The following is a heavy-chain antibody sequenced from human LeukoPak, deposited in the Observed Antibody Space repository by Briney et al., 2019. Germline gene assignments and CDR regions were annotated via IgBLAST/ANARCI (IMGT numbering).Heavy chain of an antibody. V-gene: IGHV1-18*01. CDR1: GYTFTSYG. CDR2: ISAYNGNT. D-gene: IGHD6-19*01. Sequence: ASVRVSCKASGYTFTSYGITWVRQAPGQGLEWMGWISAYNGNTNYAQKLQGRVTMTTDTSTSTAYMELRSLRSDDTAVYYCARGGDSSHHSRPLVYWGQGTLVTVSS. CDR3: ARGGDSSHHSRPLVY. J-gene: IGHJ4*02.